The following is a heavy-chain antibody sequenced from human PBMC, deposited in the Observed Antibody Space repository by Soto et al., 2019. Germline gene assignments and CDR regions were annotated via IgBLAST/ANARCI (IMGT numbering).Heavy chain of an antibody. CDR2: ISSSTSYV. V-gene: IGHV3-21*06. CDR3: ARDPSEGRVGNWFES. Sequence: AESLRLSCAASGFTFSRYGMNWLRQAPGKGLEWVASISSSTSYVYYADSVKGRFSTSRDNAKNILYLEMYGLRTEDTAVYYCARDPSEGRVGNWFESWGQGTLVTVSS. CDR1: GFTFSRYG. J-gene: IGHJ5*01. D-gene: IGHD2-2*01.